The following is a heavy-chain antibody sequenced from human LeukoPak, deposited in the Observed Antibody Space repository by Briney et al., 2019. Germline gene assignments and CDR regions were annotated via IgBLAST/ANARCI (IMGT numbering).Heavy chain of an antibody. CDR1: GFTFSSYA. D-gene: IGHD5-12*01. CDR2: LSGSGGST. CDR3: VRVGSSRGYNY. J-gene: IGHJ4*02. V-gene: IGHV3-23*01. Sequence: GGSLRLSCVASGFTFSSYAMSWVRQAPGKGLEWVSALSGSGGSTYYADSVKGRFTISRDNSKNTLFLQMNSLRAEDTAVYYCVRVGSSRGYNYWGQGTLVTVSS.